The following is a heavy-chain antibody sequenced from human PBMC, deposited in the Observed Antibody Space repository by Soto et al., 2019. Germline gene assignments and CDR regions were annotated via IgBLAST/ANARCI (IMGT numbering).Heavy chain of an antibody. CDR2: AYYTGST. CDR1: GGSINNFY. V-gene: IGHV4-59*01. CDR3: AKYRRTRTEGFSLDY. D-gene: IGHD3-3*01. Sequence: SETLSLTCTVFGGSINNFYWSWIRQPPGKGLEWIGYAYYTGSTTYNPSLESRVTMSVDTSKNQFSLKLSSVNAADTAVYYCAKYRRTRTEGFSLDYWGQGILVTVSS. J-gene: IGHJ4*02.